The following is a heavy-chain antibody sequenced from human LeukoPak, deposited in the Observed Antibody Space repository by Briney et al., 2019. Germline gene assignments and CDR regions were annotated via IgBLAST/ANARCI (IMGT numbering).Heavy chain of an antibody. Sequence: SETLSLTCTVSGGSISSSSYYWGWIRQPPGKGLDWIGSIYYSGSTYYNPSLKSRVTISVDTSKNQFSLKLSSVTAADTAVYYCATRVIASDNWFDPWGQGTLVTVSS. J-gene: IGHJ5*02. CDR3: ATRVIASDNWFDP. D-gene: IGHD2-21*01. CDR1: GGSISSSSYY. CDR2: IYYSGST. V-gene: IGHV4-39*01.